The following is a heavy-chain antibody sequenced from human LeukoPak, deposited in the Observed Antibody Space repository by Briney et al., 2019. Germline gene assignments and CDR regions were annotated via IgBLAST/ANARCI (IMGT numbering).Heavy chain of an antibody. Sequence: KESGHTLVKPTQTLPLTCTFSGFSLSTSGVGVGWIRQPPGKALEWLALIYWNADKRYSPSLKSRLTITKDTSKNQVVLTMTNIDPVDTATYYCAQISAHCSRTGCPPTYYYYYMDVWGKGTTVTVSS. J-gene: IGHJ6*03. CDR2: IYWNADK. CDR3: AQISAHCSRTGCPPTYYYYYMDV. V-gene: IGHV2-5*01. D-gene: IGHD2-2*01. CDR1: GFSLSTSGVG.